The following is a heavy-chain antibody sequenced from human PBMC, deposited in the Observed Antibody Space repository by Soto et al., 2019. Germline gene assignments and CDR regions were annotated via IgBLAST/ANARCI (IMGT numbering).Heavy chain of an antibody. J-gene: IGHJ2*01. Sequence: QVQLQESGPGLVKPSETLSLTCTVSGGSVSSGSYYWSWIRQPPGKGLEWIGYIYYSGSTNYNPSLKSRVTISVDTSKNQFSLKLSSLTAADTAVYYCARANREIGYFDLWGRGTLVTVSS. CDR3: ARANREIGYFDL. CDR2: IYYSGST. D-gene: IGHD7-27*01. CDR1: GGSVSSGSYY. V-gene: IGHV4-61*01.